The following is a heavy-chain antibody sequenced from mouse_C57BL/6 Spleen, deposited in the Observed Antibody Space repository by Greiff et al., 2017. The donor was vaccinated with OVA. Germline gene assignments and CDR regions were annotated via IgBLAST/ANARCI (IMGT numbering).Heavy chain of an antibody. D-gene: IGHD2-4*01. J-gene: IGHJ2*01. CDR1: GYAFSSYW. Sequence: VQLQQSGAELVKPGASVKISCKASGYAFSSYWMNWVKQRPGKGLEWIGQIYTGDGDTNYNGKVKGRATMTADKSSSTAYMQISSLTSEDSAFYFCAIYYDYGGPYYFDYWGQGTTLTVSS. V-gene: IGHV1-80*01. CDR3: AIYYDYGGPYYFDY. CDR2: IYTGDGDT.